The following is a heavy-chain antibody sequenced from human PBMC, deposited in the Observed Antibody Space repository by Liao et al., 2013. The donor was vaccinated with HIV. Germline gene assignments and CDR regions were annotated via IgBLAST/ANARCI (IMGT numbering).Heavy chain of an antibody. V-gene: IGHV4-61*02. CDR2: IYTSGST. Sequence: QVQLQESGPGLVKPSQTLSLTCTVSGGSISSGSYYWSWIRQPAGKGLEWIGRIYTSGSTNYNPSLKSRVTISVDTSKNQFSLKLSSVTAADTAVYYCARTKKVGILHDAFDMWGQGTMVTVSS. D-gene: IGHD1-26*01. J-gene: IGHJ3*02. CDR1: GGSISSGSYY. CDR3: ARTKKVGILHDAFDM.